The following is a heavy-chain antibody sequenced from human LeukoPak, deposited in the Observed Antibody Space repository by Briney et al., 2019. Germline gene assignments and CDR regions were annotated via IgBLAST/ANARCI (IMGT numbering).Heavy chain of an antibody. J-gene: IGHJ3*02. CDR1: GGSISGSNW. Sequence: PSGTLSLTCAVSGGSISGSNWWSWARQPPGKGLEWIGEIYHSGSTNYNPSLKSRVTISVDKSKNQFSLKLSSVTAADTAVYYCARELWFGELLVRGAFDIWGQGTMVTVSS. V-gene: IGHV4-4*02. CDR3: ARELWFGELLVRGAFDI. D-gene: IGHD3-10*01. CDR2: IYHSGST.